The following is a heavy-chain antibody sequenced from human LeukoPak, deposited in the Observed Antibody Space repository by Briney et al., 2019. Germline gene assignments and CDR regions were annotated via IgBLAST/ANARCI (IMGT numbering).Heavy chain of an antibody. CDR1: GFTFSSYA. V-gene: IGHV3-30*04. J-gene: IGHJ6*03. Sequence: GGSLRLSCAASGFTFSSYAMHWVRQAPAKGLEWVAVISYDGSNKYYTDSVKGRFTISRDNSKNTLYLQMNSLRAEDTAVYYCARVVGLTGYSSTWYSAYYYYMDVWGKGTTVTVSS. CDR3: ARVVGLTGYSSTWYSAYYYYMDV. CDR2: ISYDGSNK. D-gene: IGHD6-13*01.